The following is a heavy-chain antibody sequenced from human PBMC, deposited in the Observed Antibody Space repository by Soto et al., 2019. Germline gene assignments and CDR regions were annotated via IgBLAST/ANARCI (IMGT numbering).Heavy chain of an antibody. CDR3: ARQWGVGIAAAGTRWFDP. J-gene: IGHJ5*02. CDR2: IYPGDSDT. CDR1: GYSFTIYC. D-gene: IGHD6-13*01. Sequence: GESLKISCKGSGYSFTIYCIGWVRQMPGKGLEWVGIIYPGDSDTRHSPSFQGQVTISADKSISTAYLQWSSLKASDTAMYYCARQWGVGIAAAGTRWFDPWGQGTLVTVSS. V-gene: IGHV5-51*01.